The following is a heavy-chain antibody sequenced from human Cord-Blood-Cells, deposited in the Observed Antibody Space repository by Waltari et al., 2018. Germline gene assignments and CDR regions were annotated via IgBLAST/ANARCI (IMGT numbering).Heavy chain of an antibody. J-gene: IGHJ2*01. Sequence: QVQLQESGPGLVKPSETLSLTCTVSGGSISSYYWSWIRQPPGKGLEWIGYIYYSGSTNYNPSLKRRVTISVDKSKNQFSRKLSSVTAADTAVYYCARLLDTAMGYWYFDLWGRGTLVTVSS. D-gene: IGHD5-18*01. CDR2: IYYSGST. CDR3: ARLLDTAMGYWYFDL. V-gene: IGHV4-59*01. CDR1: GGSISSYY.